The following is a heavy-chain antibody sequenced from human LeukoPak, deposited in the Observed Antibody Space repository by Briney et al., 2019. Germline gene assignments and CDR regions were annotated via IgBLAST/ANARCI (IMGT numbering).Heavy chain of an antibody. CDR1: GGSISSGSYY. V-gene: IGHV4-61*02. Sequence: PSQTLSLTCTGSGGSISSGSYYWSWIRQPAGKGLEWIGRIYTSGSTNYNPSLKSRVSISVDTSKNQFSLKLSSVTAADTAVYYCARFLYGGNRFDYWGQGTLVTVSS. CDR2: IYTSGST. J-gene: IGHJ4*02. CDR3: ARFLYGGNRFDY. D-gene: IGHD4-23*01.